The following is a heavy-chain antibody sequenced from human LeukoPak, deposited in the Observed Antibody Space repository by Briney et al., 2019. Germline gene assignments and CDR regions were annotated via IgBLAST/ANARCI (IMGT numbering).Heavy chain of an antibody. CDR1: GFTFSSYW. J-gene: IGHJ6*03. CDR2: IKQDGSEK. CDR3: ARDAREVTIFGVVICYYMDV. Sequence: PGGSLRLSCAASGFTFSSYWMSWVRQAPGKGLEWVANIKQDGSEKYYVDSVKGRFTISRDNAKNSLYLQMNSLRAEDTAVYYCARDAREVTIFGVVICYYMDVWGKGTTVTVSS. V-gene: IGHV3-7*01. D-gene: IGHD3-3*01.